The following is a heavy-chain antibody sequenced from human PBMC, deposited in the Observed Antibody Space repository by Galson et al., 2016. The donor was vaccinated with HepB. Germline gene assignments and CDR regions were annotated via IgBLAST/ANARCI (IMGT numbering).Heavy chain of an antibody. CDR2: MNPNSGET. CDR3: ARDMGASVALPD. D-gene: IGHD6-19*01. V-gene: IGHV1-8*01. Sequence: SVKVSCKASGYTFTNYDINWVRQATGQGLEWMGRMNPNSGETRFAQNFQGRLTMTRDTSITPAYMELSSLGAEDTAVYYCARDMGASVALPDWGQGALVIVSS. J-gene: IGHJ4*02. CDR1: GYTFTNYD.